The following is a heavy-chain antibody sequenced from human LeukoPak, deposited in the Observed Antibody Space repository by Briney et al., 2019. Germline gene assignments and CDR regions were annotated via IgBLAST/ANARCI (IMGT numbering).Heavy chain of an antibody. CDR3: ARHSDVWFGELLANFDY. Sequence: PSETLSLTCAVSGYSISSGYYCGWIRQPPGKGLEWIGSIYHSGSTYYNPSLKSRVTVSVDTSKNQFSLKLSSVTAADTAVYYCARHSDVWFGELLANFDYWGQGTLVTVSS. V-gene: IGHV4-38-2*01. D-gene: IGHD3-10*01. J-gene: IGHJ4*02. CDR1: GYSISSGYY. CDR2: IYHSGST.